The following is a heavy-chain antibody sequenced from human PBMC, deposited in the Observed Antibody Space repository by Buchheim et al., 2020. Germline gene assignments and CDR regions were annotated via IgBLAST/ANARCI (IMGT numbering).Heavy chain of an antibody. CDR1: GFSFRNYA. CDR3: ARARVPPGYFDY. Sequence: QVQLVESGGGVVQPGGSLRLSCAASGFSFRNYAMHWVRQIPDKGLEWVAVISNDGQNKFYADSVKGRFTISRDISNNKLFLQMNSLRPEDTAAYYCARARVPPGYFDYWGQGTL. D-gene: IGHD6-13*01. J-gene: IGHJ4*02. CDR2: ISNDGQNK. V-gene: IGHV3-30*04.